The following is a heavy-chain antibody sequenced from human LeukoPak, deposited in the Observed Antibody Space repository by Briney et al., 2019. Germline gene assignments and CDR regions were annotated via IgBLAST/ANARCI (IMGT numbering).Heavy chain of an antibody. J-gene: IGHJ4*02. D-gene: IGHD3-9*01. V-gene: IGHV4-39*01. CDR1: GGSISSSSYS. CDR3: ATYYDILTGYYTFDY. Sequence: SSETLSLTCTVSGGSISSSSYSWGWIRQPPGKGLEWIGSIYYSGSTYYNPSLKSRVTISVDTSKNQFSLKLSSVTAADTAVYYCATYYDILTGYYTFDYWGQGILVTVSS. CDR2: IYYSGST.